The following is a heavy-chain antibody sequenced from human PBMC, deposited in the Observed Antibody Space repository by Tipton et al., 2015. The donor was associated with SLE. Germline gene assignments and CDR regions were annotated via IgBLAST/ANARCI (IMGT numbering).Heavy chain of an antibody. CDR3: ARDVGPYTSSWWNNWFDP. J-gene: IGHJ5*02. CDR2: FYNSASASPNKGGT. V-gene: IGHV4-39*07. Sequence: TLSLTCNVSGGSLSAFSFYWGWVRQTPGKGLEWIGLFYNSASASPNKGGTYYNPSLKNRVTMSVETSKNQFSLKLSSVTAADTAVYYCARDVGPYTSSWWNNWFDPWGQGTLVTVSS. CDR1: GGSLSAFSFY. D-gene: IGHD6-13*01.